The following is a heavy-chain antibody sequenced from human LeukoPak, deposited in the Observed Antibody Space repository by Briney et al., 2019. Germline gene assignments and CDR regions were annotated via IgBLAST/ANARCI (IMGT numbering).Heavy chain of an antibody. CDR2: ISPYNGNT. J-gene: IGHJ6*03. D-gene: IGHD3-3*01. Sequence: ASVKFSCKPSGYTFTSYGISWVRQAPGHGLEWMGWISPYNGNTNYAQKLQGRVTMTTDTSTSTAYMELRSLRSDDTAVYYCARGRPRSGYYVGYYCYYYYMDVWGKGTTVTVSS. CDR1: GYTFTSYG. V-gene: IGHV1-18*01. CDR3: ARGRPRSGYYVGYYCYYYYMDV.